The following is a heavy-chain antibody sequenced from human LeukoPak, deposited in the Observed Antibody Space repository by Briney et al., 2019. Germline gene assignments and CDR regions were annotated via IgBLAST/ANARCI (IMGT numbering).Heavy chain of an antibody. CDR2: INPHDSDT. Sequence: GESLKISCQASGYTFSNHWIAWVRQMPGGKDLEWMAIINPHDSDTRYSPSFEGQVTISADKSISTAYLQWSGLKASDTAMYFCARLFDYSASCYVYYWGQGTLVTVSS. CDR3: ARLFDYSASCYVYY. D-gene: IGHD3-9*01. CDR1: GYTFSNHW. V-gene: IGHV5-51*01. J-gene: IGHJ4*02.